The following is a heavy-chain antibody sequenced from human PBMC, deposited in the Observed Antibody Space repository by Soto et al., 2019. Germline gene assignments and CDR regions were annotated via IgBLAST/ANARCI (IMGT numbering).Heavy chain of an antibody. V-gene: IGHV3-74*01. CDR3: AKPGVPPCTNGVCLFDY. Sequence: GGSLRLSCAASGFTFSGYWMYWVRQAPGKGLVWVSRIDNGGSGTIYADAVKGRFTISRDNSKNTLYLQMNSLRAADTAVYYSAKPGVPPCTNGVCLFDYWGQGTLVTVSS. CDR1: GFTFSGYW. D-gene: IGHD2-8*01. CDR2: IDNGGSGT. J-gene: IGHJ4*02.